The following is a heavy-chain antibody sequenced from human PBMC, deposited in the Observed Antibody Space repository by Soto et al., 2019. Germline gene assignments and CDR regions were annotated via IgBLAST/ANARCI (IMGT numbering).Heavy chain of an antibody. V-gene: IGHV1-2*02. D-gene: IGHD2-2*01. J-gene: IGHJ5*02. CDR3: ARGPRYCSATTCFSGVTWFDP. CDR1: GYTFTGYY. CDR2: INPNSGGT. Sequence: ASVKVSCKASGYTFTGYYMHWVRQAPGQGLEWMGWINPNSGGTNYAQKFQGRVTMTRDTSISTAYMELSRLRSDDTAVYYCARGPRYCSATTCFSGVTWFDPWGQGTLVTVSS.